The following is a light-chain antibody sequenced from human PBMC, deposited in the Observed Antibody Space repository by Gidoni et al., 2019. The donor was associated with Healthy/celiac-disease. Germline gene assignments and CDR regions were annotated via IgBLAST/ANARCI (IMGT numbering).Light chain of an antibody. V-gene: IGKV3-20*01. CDR2: GAS. CDR3: QQYGSSSGA. J-gene: IGKJ1*01. CDR1: QAVSNSY. Sequence: ESVLTQSPGTLSLSPGERATLSCRASQAVSNSYLHWYVQKPGQAPRLLIYGASNRATGTPDRFSGSGSGTDFTLTISRLEPEDFATYYCQQYGSSSGAFGQGTKVEIK.